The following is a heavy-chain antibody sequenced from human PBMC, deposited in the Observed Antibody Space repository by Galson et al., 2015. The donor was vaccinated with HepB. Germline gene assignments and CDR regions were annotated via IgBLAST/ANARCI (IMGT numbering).Heavy chain of an antibody. CDR2: ISYDGSNK. CDR1: GFTFSSYG. D-gene: IGHD5-12*01. J-gene: IGHJ4*02. CDR3: AKMPEVDIVAKGDY. V-gene: IGHV3-30*18. Sequence: SLRLSCAASGFTFSSYGMHWVRQAPGKGLEWVAVISYDGSNKYYADSVKGRFTISRDNSKNTLYLQMNSLRAEDTAVYYCAKMPEVDIVAKGDYWGQGTLVTVSS.